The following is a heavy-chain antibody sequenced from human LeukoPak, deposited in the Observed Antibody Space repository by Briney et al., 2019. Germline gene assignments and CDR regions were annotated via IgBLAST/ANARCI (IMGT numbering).Heavy chain of an antibody. Sequence: GGPLRLSCAASGFTFSSYSMNWVRQAPGKGLEWVSSISSSSSYIYYADSVKGRFTISRDNAKNSLYLQMNSLRAEDTAVYYCARDPTTVVTLLSDYWGQGTLVTVSS. CDR3: ARDPTTVVTLLSDY. D-gene: IGHD4-23*01. J-gene: IGHJ4*02. CDR2: ISSSSSYI. CDR1: GFTFSSYS. V-gene: IGHV3-21*01.